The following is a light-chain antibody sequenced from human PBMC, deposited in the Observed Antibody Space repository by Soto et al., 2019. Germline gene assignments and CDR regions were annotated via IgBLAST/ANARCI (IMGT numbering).Light chain of an antibody. J-gene: IGKJ1*01. Sequence: EIVLTQSPGTLSLSPGERATLSCRASQSVSSNYLAWYQQKPGQAPRLLIYDISSRATGIPDRFSGSGSGTDFTLTIGRLEPEDSAVYYCQQYGNSPWTFGQGTKVEIK. CDR2: DIS. CDR3: QQYGNSPWT. CDR1: QSVSSNY. V-gene: IGKV3-20*01.